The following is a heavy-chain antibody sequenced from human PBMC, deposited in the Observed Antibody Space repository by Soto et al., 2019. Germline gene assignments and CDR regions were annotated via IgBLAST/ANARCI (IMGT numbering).Heavy chain of an antibody. D-gene: IGHD2-2*02. CDR1: GFTFSGSA. Sequence: GGSLRLSCAASGFTFSGSAVHWVRQASGRGLEWVGRIRSKTNNYATEYAASVSGRFTFSRDDSQNTVYLQMDSLKTVDTAMYFCTTRPSCNNWSQSTPPPHYWGQGALVTVSS. CDR2: IRSKTNNYAT. V-gene: IGHV3-73*01. J-gene: IGHJ4*02. CDR3: TTRPSCNNWSQSTPPPHY.